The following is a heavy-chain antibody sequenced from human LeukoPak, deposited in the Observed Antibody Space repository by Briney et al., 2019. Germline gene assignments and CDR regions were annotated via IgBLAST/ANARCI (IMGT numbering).Heavy chain of an antibody. CDR2: INHSGTT. V-gene: IGHV4-4*02. CDR3: ARQRGTS. Sequence: PSETLSLTCAVSGGSISSSNEWSWVRQPPGKGLEWIGEINHSGTTDFNPSLKSRVTISADESKNQFSLKLSSVTAADTAVYYCARQRGTSWGQGTLVTVSS. D-gene: IGHD1-26*01. CDR1: GGSISSSNE. J-gene: IGHJ4*02.